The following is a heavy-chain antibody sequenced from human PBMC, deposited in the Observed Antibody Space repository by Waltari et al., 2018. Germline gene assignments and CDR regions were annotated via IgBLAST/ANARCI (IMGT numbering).Heavy chain of an antibody. D-gene: IGHD5-18*01. CDR2: IYTSGST. CDR3: ARDHPGYRGGQSFDY. Sequence: QVQLQESGPGLVKPSEPLSLTCTVSGGSVSSGSYYWSWVRHPPGKGLEWIGRIYTSGSTNYNPSLKSRVTMSVDTSKNQFSLKLSSVTAADTAVYYCARDHPGYRGGQSFDYWGQGTLVTVSS. J-gene: IGHJ4*02. V-gene: IGHV4-61*01. CDR1: GGSVSSGSYY.